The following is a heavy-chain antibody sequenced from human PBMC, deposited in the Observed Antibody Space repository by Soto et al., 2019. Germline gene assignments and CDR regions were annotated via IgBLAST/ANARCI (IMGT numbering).Heavy chain of an antibody. CDR3: SRKLDGAADRPSHFYGMDV. D-gene: IGHD6-13*01. Sequence: EVQLVESGGGLVQPGGSLKISCAVSGLSFNDSAIHWVRQASGKGLEWVGRIRSKANTYATTYAASVKGRFIISRDDSKNTAYLQMNSLKVEDTAVYFCSRKLDGAADRPSHFYGMDVWGHGTSVTVSS. CDR2: IRSKANTYAT. J-gene: IGHJ6*02. CDR1: GLSFNDSA. V-gene: IGHV3-73*02.